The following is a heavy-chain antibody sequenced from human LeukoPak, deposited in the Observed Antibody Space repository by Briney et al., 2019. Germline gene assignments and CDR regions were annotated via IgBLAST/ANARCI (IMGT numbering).Heavy chain of an antibody. D-gene: IGHD4-17*01. CDR1: GYTFTSYG. CDR2: ISAYNGNT. CDR3: ARDRSDGDYDY. J-gene: IGHJ4*02. V-gene: IGHV1-18*01. Sequence: ASVKVSCKASGYTFTSYGISWVRQAPGQGLEWMGWISAYNGNTNYAQKLQGRVTMTTDTSTSTAHMELRSLRSDDTAVYYCARDRSDGDYDYWGQGTLVTVSS.